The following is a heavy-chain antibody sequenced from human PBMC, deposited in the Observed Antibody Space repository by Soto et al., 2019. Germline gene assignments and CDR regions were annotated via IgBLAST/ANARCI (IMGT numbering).Heavy chain of an antibody. CDR1: VGSLSTYY. D-gene: IGHD3-9*01. CDR2: IYYTGST. Sequence: SLTCTVSVGSLSTYYLIWIRPPPGKGLEWIGYIYYTGSTNYNPSLKSRVTISVDTSKNQFSLNLSSVTAADTAMYYCARGTGVRYPFDPWGQGTLVTVSS. CDR3: ARGTGVRYPFDP. V-gene: IGHV4-59*01. J-gene: IGHJ5*02.